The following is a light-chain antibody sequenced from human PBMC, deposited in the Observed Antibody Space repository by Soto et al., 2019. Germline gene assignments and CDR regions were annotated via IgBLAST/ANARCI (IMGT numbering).Light chain of an antibody. CDR2: DAS. CDR1: QSVADNH. V-gene: IGKV3-20*01. CDR3: HHYTRSPIFT. Sequence: EVVLTQSPGTLSLSAGERATLSCRASQSVADNHLAWYQQKPGQAPRLLIYDASTRAGGIPDRFSGSGSGTDFTLTISRLEPEDFGVYFCHHYTRSPIFTFGPGTTVD. J-gene: IGKJ3*01.